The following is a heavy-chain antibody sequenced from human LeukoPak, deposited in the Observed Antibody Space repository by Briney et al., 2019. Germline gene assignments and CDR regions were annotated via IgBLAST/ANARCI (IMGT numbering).Heavy chain of an antibody. CDR2: ISTYNGDT. CDR1: GYPFTTYG. Sequence: GASVKVSCKASGYPFTTYGIDWVRQAPGQGLEWMGWISTYNGDTNYAQKFQGRVTITRNTSISTAYMELSSLRSEDTAVYYCARGRTKAAAGSWNFQHWGQGTLVTVSS. D-gene: IGHD6-13*01. J-gene: IGHJ1*01. V-gene: IGHV1-8*03. CDR3: ARGRTKAAAGSWNFQH.